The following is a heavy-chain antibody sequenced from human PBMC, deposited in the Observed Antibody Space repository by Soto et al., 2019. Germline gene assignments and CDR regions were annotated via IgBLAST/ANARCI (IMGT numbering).Heavy chain of an antibody. CDR3: AKGKHPDY. CDR2: IKHSGST. Sequence: SETLSLTCAVYGGSFSAYYWSWIRQPPGKGLEWIGEIKHSGSTNYNPSLKSRVTISADTSKNQFSLNLSSVTAADTAVYYCAKGKHPDYWGQGTLVTVSS. CDR1: GGSFSAYY. V-gene: IGHV4-34*01. J-gene: IGHJ4*02.